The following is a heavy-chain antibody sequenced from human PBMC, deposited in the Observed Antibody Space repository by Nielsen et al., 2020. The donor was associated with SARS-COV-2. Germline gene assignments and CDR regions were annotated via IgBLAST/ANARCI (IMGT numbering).Heavy chain of an antibody. Sequence: ASVKVSCKASGYTFTRYAMHWVRQAPGQRLEWMGWINAGNGNTKYSQKFQGRVTITRDTSASTAYMELSSLRSEDTAVYYCARDLVVGATTWYYMDVWGKGTTVTVSS. J-gene: IGHJ6*03. V-gene: IGHV1-3*01. CDR1: GYTFTRYA. CDR3: ARDLVVGATTWYYMDV. CDR2: INAGNGNT. D-gene: IGHD1-26*01.